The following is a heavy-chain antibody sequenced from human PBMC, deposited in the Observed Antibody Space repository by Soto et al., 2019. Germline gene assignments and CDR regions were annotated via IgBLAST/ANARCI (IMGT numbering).Heavy chain of an antibody. D-gene: IGHD3-22*01. Sequence: GGSLRLSCAASAFTFSRHGMHWVRQAPGKGLQWVGVIWSDGSNQRYAESVKGRFTISRDNSKNTLYLQMNSLRAEDTAVYYCAREGNYYDSSGYGAVTYYYGMDVWGQGTTVTVSS. V-gene: IGHV3-33*01. CDR2: IWSDGSNQ. J-gene: IGHJ6*02. CDR3: AREGNYYDSSGYGAVTYYYGMDV. CDR1: AFTFSRHG.